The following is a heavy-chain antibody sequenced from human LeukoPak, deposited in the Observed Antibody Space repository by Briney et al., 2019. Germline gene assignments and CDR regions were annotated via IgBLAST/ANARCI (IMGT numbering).Heavy chain of an antibody. J-gene: IGHJ4*02. Sequence: PGGSLRLSCAASGFTFSSYWMSWVRQAPGKGLDWVANMKYDGSEKYYVDSVKGRFTISRDNAKISLYLQMNSLRAEDTAVYYCARDIEAAGLFLDYWGQGTLVTVSS. CDR2: MKYDGSEK. CDR1: GFTFSSYW. D-gene: IGHD6-13*01. V-gene: IGHV3-7*01. CDR3: ARDIEAAGLFLDY.